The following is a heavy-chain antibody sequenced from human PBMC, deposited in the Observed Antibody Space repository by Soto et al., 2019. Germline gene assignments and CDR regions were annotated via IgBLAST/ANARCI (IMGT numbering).Heavy chain of an antibody. CDR3: ARGLGYCSGGSCSEYFQH. V-gene: IGHV4-34*01. CDR1: GGSFSGYY. Sequence: QVQLQQWGAGLLKPSETLSLTCAVYGGSFSGYYWSWIRQPPGKGLEWIGEINHSGSTNYNPSLKSRVTISVDTSKNQFSLKLSSVTAADTAVYYCARGLGYCSGGSCSEYFQHWGQGTLVTVSS. CDR2: INHSGST. J-gene: IGHJ1*01. D-gene: IGHD2-15*01.